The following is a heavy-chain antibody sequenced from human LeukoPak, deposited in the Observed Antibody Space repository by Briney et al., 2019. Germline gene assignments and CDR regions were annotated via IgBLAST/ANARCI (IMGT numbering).Heavy chain of an antibody. J-gene: IGHJ4*02. CDR3: ARGIAVVDY. Sequence: PGGSLRLSCAASGFTFSNYDMSWIRQAPGKGLEWVSYISSSGSNIYYADSVKGRFTISRDNAKNSLYMQMNSLRAADTAVYYCARGIAVVDYWGQGTLVTVSS. V-gene: IGHV3-11*01. CDR1: GFTFSNYD. D-gene: IGHD6-19*01. CDR2: ISSSGSNI.